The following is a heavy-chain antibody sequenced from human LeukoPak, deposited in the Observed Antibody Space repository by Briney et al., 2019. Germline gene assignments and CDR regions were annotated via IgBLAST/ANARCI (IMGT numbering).Heavy chain of an antibody. V-gene: IGHV3-11*01. D-gene: IGHD3-3*01. Sequence: GGSLRLSCAASGFTFSDYYMSWIRQAPGKGLEWVSYISSSGSTIYYADSVKGRFTISRDNAKNSLYLQMNNLRAEDTSIYYCAKALPIYFSPSNWIDPWGQGTLVTVSS. CDR1: GFTFSDYY. J-gene: IGHJ5*02. CDR2: ISSSGSTI. CDR3: AKALPIYFSPSNWIDP.